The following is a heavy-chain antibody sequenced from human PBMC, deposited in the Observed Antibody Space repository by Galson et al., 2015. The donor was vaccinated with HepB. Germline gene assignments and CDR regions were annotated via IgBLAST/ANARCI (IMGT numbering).Heavy chain of an antibody. V-gene: IGHV1-46*02. CDR2: INPSGGST. CDR1: GYTFNNYY. Sequence: SVKVSCKASGYTFNNYYMHWVRQAPGQGLEWMGMINPSGGSTSYAQKFQGRVTMTRDTSTATVYMELSSLRSEDTAMYYCARGGMATIGGPTFDYWGQGTLVTVSS. CDR3: ARGGMATIGGPTFDY. J-gene: IGHJ4*02. D-gene: IGHD5-24*01.